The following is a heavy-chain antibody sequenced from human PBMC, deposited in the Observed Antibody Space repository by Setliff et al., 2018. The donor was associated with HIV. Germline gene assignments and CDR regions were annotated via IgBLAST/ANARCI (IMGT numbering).Heavy chain of an antibody. Sequence: PSETLSLTCTVSGGSIRTGAYYWGWIRQPPGKGLEWIGSIYYDGRTFYKPSLKSRLTISVDTSKNQFSLSLNSVTAADTAVYYCAREEKLSAVAGTMYYYYAMDVWGQGTTVTVSS. CDR1: GGSIRTGAYY. CDR3: AREEKLSAVAGTMYYYYAMDV. CDR2: IYYDGRT. J-gene: IGHJ6*02. V-gene: IGHV4-39*07. D-gene: IGHD6-19*01.